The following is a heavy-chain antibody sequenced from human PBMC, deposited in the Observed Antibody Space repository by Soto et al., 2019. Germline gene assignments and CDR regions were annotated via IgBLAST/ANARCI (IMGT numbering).Heavy chain of an antibody. J-gene: IGHJ4*02. Sequence: LYLTCEVSGDSVTRNVWWSWVLQPPGKGLEWIGEAYHNGLTDYNPSLKSRVTMSVDTSKNEFSLKLTSLTAADTAIYYCARDAAVPGESDRFDYWGQGTMVTVSS. D-gene: IGHD6-19*01. V-gene: IGHV4-4*02. CDR3: ARDAAVPGESDRFDY. CDR1: GDSVTRNVW. CDR2: AYHNGLT.